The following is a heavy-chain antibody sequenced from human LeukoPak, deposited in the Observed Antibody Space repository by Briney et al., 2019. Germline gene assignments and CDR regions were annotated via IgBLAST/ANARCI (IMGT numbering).Heavy chain of an antibody. CDR2: NCYSEST. CDR3: ASPLIWFGELFPSGMDV. V-gene: IGHV4-31*03. CDR1: AGSISSGGYV. Sequence: SQTLSLTSTVSAGSISSGGYVWHWIRQHPGKGLELIGYNCYSESTYYNLPLKSRVTISVDTSKHQFTLKLSSVTAADTAVYYCASPLIWFGELFPSGMDVWGKESTVTVSS. J-gene: IGHJ6*04. D-gene: IGHD3-10*01.